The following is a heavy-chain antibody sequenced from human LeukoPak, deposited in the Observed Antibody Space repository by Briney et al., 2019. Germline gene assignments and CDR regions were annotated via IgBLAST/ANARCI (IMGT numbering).Heavy chain of an antibody. V-gene: IGHV3-74*01. CDR1: GFTFSSYW. D-gene: IGHD2-2*01. Sequence: QTGESLRLSCAASGFTFSSYWMHWVRQAPGKGLVWVSRISSDGSSTDYADSVKGRFTISRDNAKNTLYLQMNSLRAEDTAVYYCARRRTSGDFDYWGQGTLVTVSS. J-gene: IGHJ4*02. CDR3: ARRRTSGDFDY. CDR2: ISSDGSST.